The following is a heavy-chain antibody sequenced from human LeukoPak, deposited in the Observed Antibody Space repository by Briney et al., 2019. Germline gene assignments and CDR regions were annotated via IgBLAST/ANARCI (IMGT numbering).Heavy chain of an antibody. CDR3: VKGDDYGDYLYYFDY. J-gene: IGHJ4*02. CDR2: ISWNSGSI. D-gene: IGHD4-17*01. V-gene: IGHV3-9*01. Sequence: GGSLRLSCAGSGFTFDDYAMHWVRQAPGKSLEWVSGISWNSGSIGYADSVKGRFTISRDNAKNSLYLQMNSLRAEDTALYYCVKGDDYGDYLYYFDYWGQGTLVTVSS. CDR1: GFTFDDYA.